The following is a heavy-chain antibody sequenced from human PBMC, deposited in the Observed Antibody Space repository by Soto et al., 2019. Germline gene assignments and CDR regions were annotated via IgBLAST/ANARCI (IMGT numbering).Heavy chain of an antibody. CDR3: ASDNQSGYGGIDV. CDR2: MNPKSGNT. D-gene: IGHD6-13*01. Sequence: QVQLVQSGAEVKKPGASVKVSCKASGYTFTSYDINWVRQATGQGLEWMAWMNPKSGNTGYAQKFQGRVTMTRNTSVSTAYVERARVRSEDTGVYYCASDNQSGYGGIDVWGQGTTVTVSS. CDR1: GYTFTSYD. J-gene: IGHJ6*02. V-gene: IGHV1-8*01.